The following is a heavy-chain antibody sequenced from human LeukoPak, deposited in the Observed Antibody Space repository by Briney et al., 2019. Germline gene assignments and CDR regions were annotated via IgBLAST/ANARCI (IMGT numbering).Heavy chain of an antibody. Sequence: SETLSLTCTVSGGSISSSSYYWGWIRQPPGKGLEWIGSIYYSGSTYYNPSLKSRVTISVDTSKNQFSLKLSSVTAADTAVYYCARGIGDYEHYFDYWGQGTLVTVSS. D-gene: IGHD4-17*01. CDR2: IYYSGST. CDR3: ARGIGDYEHYFDY. CDR1: GGSISSSSYY. J-gene: IGHJ4*02. V-gene: IGHV4-39*07.